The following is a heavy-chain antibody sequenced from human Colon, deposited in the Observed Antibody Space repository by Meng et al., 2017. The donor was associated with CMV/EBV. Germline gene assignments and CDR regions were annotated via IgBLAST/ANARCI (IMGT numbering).Heavy chain of an antibody. J-gene: IGHJ4*02. V-gene: IGHV3-7*01. CDR2: TNEDGSDK. Sequence: GESLKISCAASGSSFSNSWMIWVRRAPGKGLEWVAKTNEDGSDKYYVDSVKGRFTIFRDNAKNSVYLQMNSLRAEDTAVYYCASPIAVESIGWGQGTLVTVSS. D-gene: IGHD6-19*01. CDR1: GSSFSNSW. CDR3: ASPIAVESIG.